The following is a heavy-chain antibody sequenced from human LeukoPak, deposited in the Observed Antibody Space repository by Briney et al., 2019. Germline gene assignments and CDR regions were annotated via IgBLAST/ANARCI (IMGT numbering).Heavy chain of an antibody. CDR1: GGSISSYY. J-gene: IGHJ5*02. D-gene: IGHD3-9*01. Sequence: SETLSLTCTVSGGSISSYYWSWIRQPPGKGLEWIGYIYYSGSTNYNPSLKSRVTISVDTSKNQFSLKLSSVTAADTAVYYCARTRLRYFGWLENFDPWGQGTLVTVSS. CDR2: IYYSGST. CDR3: ARTRLRYFGWLENFDP. V-gene: IGHV4-59*01.